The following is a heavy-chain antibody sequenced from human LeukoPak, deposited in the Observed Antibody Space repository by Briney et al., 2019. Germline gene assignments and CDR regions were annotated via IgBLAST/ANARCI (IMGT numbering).Heavy chain of an antibody. V-gene: IGHV1-69*13. D-gene: IGHD6-6*01. CDR3: ASLGMSSSSSHYYYYMDV. CDR2: IIPIFGTA. CDR1: GGTFSSYA. Sequence: ASVKVSCKASGGTFSSYAISWVRQAPGQGLEWMGGIIPIFGTANYAQKFQGRVRITADESTSTAYMELSSLRSEDTAVYYCASLGMSSSSSHYYYYMDVWGKGTTVTVSS. J-gene: IGHJ6*03.